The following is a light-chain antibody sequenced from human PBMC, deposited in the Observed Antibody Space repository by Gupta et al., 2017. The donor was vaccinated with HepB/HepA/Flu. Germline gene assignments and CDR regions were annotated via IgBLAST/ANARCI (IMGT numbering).Light chain of an antibody. CDR1: QSISSR. V-gene: IGKV6-21*01. CDR3: QQSSSYPWT. Sequence: IVLTQSPDFQSVPPQEQVTITCWASQSISSRLHWYQQKPDQTPKLLIKYASESFSGVPSRFSGSGSGTDFTLTINSLEAEDAATYYCQQSSSYPWTFGQETKVEIK. J-gene: IGKJ1*01. CDR2: YAS.